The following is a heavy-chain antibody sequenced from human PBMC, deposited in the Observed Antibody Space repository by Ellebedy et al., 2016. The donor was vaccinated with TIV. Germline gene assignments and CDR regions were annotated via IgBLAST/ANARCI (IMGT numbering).Heavy chain of an antibody. CDR2: ISYDGSNK. Sequence: GESLKISCAASGFTFSSYAMHWVRQAPGKGLEWVAVISYDGSNKYYADSVKGRFTISRDNSKNTLYLQMNSLRAEDTAVYYCARDRGITMVRGVPDYWGQGTLVTVSS. CDR1: GFTFSSYA. J-gene: IGHJ4*02. V-gene: IGHV3-30-3*01. D-gene: IGHD3-10*01. CDR3: ARDRGITMVRGVPDY.